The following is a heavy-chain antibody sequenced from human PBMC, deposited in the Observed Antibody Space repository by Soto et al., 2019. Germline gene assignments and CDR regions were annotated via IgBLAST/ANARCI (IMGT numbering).Heavy chain of an antibody. CDR3: ARIDCTGGSCRPYAYYDMDV. J-gene: IGHJ6*02. CDR2: ISGSGGNT. V-gene: IGHV3-23*01. Sequence: EVQLLESGGGLVQPGGSLRLSCAASGFTFSSYAMSWVRQAPGKGLEWVSAISGSGGNTYYADSVKGRFTISRDNSKNTLYLQMNSLRAEDTAVYYCARIDCTGGSCRPYAYYDMDVWGQGTTVTVSS. D-gene: IGHD2-15*01. CDR1: GFTFSSYA.